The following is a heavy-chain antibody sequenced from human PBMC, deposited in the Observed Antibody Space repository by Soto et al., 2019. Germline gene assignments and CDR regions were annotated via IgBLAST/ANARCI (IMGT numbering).Heavy chain of an antibody. J-gene: IGHJ3*02. D-gene: IGHD4-17*01. V-gene: IGHV3-23*01. Sequence: GEALKISCAASGSIFSTYAMNWVRQAPGEGLEWVSAISSNSDTTFYAESVRGRFTISRDNSVSTLYLQMSRLRTEDTAVYYCALPRGYGVFDAVDIWGQGTMVTVS. CDR1: GSIFSTYA. CDR3: ALPRGYGVFDAVDI. CDR2: ISSNSDTT.